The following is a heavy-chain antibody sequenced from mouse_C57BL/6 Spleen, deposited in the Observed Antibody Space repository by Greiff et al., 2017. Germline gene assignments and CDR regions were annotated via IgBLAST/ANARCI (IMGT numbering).Heavy chain of an antibody. V-gene: IGHV1-19*01. CDR1: GYTFTDYY. Sequence: VQLQQSGPVLVKPGASVKMSCKASGYTFTDYYMNWVKQSHGKSLEWIGVINPYNGGTSYNQKFKGKATLTVDKSSSTAYMELNSLTSEDSAVYYCAPYYGSSPWFAYWGQGTLVTVSA. CDR3: APYYGSSPWFAY. J-gene: IGHJ3*01. CDR2: INPYNGGT. D-gene: IGHD1-1*01.